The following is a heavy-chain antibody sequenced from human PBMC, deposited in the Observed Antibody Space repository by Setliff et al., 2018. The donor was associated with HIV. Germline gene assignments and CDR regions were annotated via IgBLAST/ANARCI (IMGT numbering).Heavy chain of an antibody. D-gene: IGHD3-3*01. CDR2: IFYRGST. CDR3: ARAGHYDFLGGFSAQPLDP. Sequence: SETLSLTCTVSNGSISSGNHYWSWIRQHPGKGLEWIGYIFYRGSTYYNPSLKSRVSLSIDTSKNYFSLKLTTVTAADTAMYFCARAGHYDFLGGFSAQPLDPWGRGILVTVSS. CDR1: NGSISSGNHY. J-gene: IGHJ5*02. V-gene: IGHV4-31*03.